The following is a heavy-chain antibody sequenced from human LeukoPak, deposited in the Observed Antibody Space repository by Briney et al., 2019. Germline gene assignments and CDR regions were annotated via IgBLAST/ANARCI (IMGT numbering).Heavy chain of an antibody. J-gene: IGHJ5*02. CDR1: GGSISSSSYY. D-gene: IGHD3-10*01. Sequence: PSETLSLTCTVSGGSISSSSYYWGWIRQPPGKGLEWIGSIYYSGSTYYNPSLKSRVTISVDTSKNQFSLKLSSVTAADTAVYYCARRRITIAWFDPWGQGTLVTVSS. CDR3: ARRRITIAWFDP. V-gene: IGHV4-39*07. CDR2: IYYSGST.